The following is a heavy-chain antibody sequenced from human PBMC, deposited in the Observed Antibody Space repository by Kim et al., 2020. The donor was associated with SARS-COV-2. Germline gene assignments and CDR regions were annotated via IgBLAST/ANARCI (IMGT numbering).Heavy chain of an antibody. CDR3: ARSQYYFDY. CDR1: GGSFSGYY. J-gene: IGHJ4*02. CDR2: INHSGST. V-gene: IGHV4-34*01. Sequence: SETLSLTCAVYGGSFSGYYWSWIRQPPGKGLEWIGEINHSGSTNYNPSLKSRVTISVDTSKNQFSLKLSSVTAADTAVYYCARSQYYFDYWGQGTLVTVS.